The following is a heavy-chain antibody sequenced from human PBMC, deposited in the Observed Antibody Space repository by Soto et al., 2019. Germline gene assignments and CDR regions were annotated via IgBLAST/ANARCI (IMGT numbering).Heavy chain of an antibody. CDR3: AKTKSGWYKGDFDY. CDR2: ISGSGGST. Sequence: GGSLRLSCAASGFTFSSYSMNWVRQAPGKGLEWVSAISGSGGSTYYADSVKGRFTISRDNSKNTLYLQMNSLRAEDTAVYYCAKTKSGWYKGDFDYWGQGTLVTVSS. V-gene: IGHV3-23*01. J-gene: IGHJ4*02. D-gene: IGHD6-19*01. CDR1: GFTFSSYS.